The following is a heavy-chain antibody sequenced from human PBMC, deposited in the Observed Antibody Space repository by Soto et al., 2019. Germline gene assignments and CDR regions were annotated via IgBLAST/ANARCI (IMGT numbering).Heavy chain of an antibody. CDR2: IYYSGST. D-gene: IGHD6-19*01. V-gene: IGHV4-59*01. CDR1: GGSISSYY. J-gene: IGHJ4*02. Sequence: QVQLQESGPGLVKPSETLSLTCTVSGGSISSYYWSWIRQPPGKGLEWIGYIYYSGSTNYNPSLKSRVTISVDTSKNQFPLKLSSVTAADTAVYYCARLPSSGWSPFDYWGQGTLVTVSS. CDR3: ARLPSSGWSPFDY.